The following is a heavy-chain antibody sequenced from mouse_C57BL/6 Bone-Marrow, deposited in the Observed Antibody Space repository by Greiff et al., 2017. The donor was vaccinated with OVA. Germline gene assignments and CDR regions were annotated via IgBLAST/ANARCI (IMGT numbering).Heavy chain of an antibody. J-gene: IGHJ4*01. Sequence: VQLKESGPELVKPGDSVKISCKASGYSFTGYFMNWVMQSHGKSLEWIGRINPYNGDTFYNQKFKGKATLTVDKSSSTAHMELRSLTSEDSAVYYCARDYYGSGYGGYAMDYWGQGTSVTVSS. V-gene: IGHV1-20*01. CDR2: INPYNGDT. D-gene: IGHD1-1*01. CDR3: ARDYYGSGYGGYAMDY. CDR1: GYSFTGYF.